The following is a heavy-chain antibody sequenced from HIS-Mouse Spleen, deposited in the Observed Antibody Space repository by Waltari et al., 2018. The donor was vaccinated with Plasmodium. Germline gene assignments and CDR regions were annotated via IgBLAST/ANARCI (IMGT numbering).Heavy chain of an antibody. CDR3: ARLRYSYGYFDY. Sequence: QVQLQESGPGLVKPSETLSLTCTVSGGSISSYYWSWIRQPPGKGLEWIGYIYYSGSPNYNPALNRRITISVDTSKNQFSLKLSSVTAADAAVYYCARLRYSYGYFDYWGQGTLVTVSS. CDR1: GGSISSYY. D-gene: IGHD5-18*01. CDR2: IYYSGSP. V-gene: IGHV4-59*08. J-gene: IGHJ4*02.